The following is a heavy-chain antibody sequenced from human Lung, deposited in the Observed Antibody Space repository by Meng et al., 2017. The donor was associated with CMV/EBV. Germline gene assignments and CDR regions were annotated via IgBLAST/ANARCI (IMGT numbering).Heavy chain of an antibody. D-gene: IGHD3-10*01. CDR3: ASSFEY. Sequence: GGSLRLCCAASGFTFSTYWMNWVRQAPGKGLEWVANIKQDGSEKYYVGSVEGRFTISRDNAKNSLYLQMNSLRAEDTAVYYCASSFEYWGQGTLVTVSS. CDR2: IKQDGSEK. J-gene: IGHJ4*02. CDR1: GFTFSTYW. V-gene: IGHV3-7*01.